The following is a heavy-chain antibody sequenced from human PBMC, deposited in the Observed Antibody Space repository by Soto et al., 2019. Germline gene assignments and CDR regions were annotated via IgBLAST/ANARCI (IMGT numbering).Heavy chain of an antibody. V-gene: IGHV4-39*01. Sequence: SETLALTCTVYGGCISSSSYYWGWIRQPPGKRLEWIGSIYYSGSTYYNPSLKSRVTISVDTSKNQFSLKLSSVTAADTAVYYCARRFDPWGQGTLVTVSS. J-gene: IGHJ5*02. CDR2: IYYSGST. CDR3: ARRFDP. CDR1: GGCISSSSYY.